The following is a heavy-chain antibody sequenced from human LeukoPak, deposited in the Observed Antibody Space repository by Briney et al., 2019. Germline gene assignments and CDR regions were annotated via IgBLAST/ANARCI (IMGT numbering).Heavy chain of an antibody. CDR2: ISYDGSNK. J-gene: IGHJ5*02. CDR3: ARDQVRSGQRWFDP. CDR1: GFTFSSYA. V-gene: IGHV3-30-3*01. Sequence: SGGSLRLSCAASGFTFSSYAMHWVRQAPGKGLEWVAVISYDGSNKYYADSVKGRFTISRDNSKNTLYLQMNSLRAEDTAVYYCARDQVRSGQRWFDPWGQGTLVTVSS. D-gene: IGHD6-19*01.